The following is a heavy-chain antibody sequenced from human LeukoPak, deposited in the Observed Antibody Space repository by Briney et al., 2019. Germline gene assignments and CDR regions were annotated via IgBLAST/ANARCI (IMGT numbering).Heavy chain of an antibody. CDR1: GFTFSSYA. CDR2: ISYDGSNK. J-gene: IGHJ4*02. V-gene: IGHV3-30-3*01. CDR3: AKDYGSGIGEIDY. Sequence: GGSLRLSCAASGFTFSSYAMHWVRQAPGKGLEWVAVISYDGSNKYYADSVKGRFTISRDNVRNSLYLQMNSLRAEDTALYYCAKDYGSGIGEIDYWGQGTLVTVSS. D-gene: IGHD3-10*01.